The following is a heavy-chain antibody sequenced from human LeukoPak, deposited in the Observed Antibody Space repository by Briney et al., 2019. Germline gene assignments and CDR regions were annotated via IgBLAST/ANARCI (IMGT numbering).Heavy chain of an antibody. CDR1: GYTFTTYC. V-gene: IGHV1-2*02. Sequence: ASVTVSFKASGYTFTTYCMHWVRQAPGQGLEWMGWIDPNSGGTNYAQKFLGSVTMTGDTSINTAFMELSRLRSDDTAIYYCARGRGTTMVRGVITNYFDLWGRGSLVTVSS. CDR2: IDPNSGGT. CDR3: ARGRGTTMVRGVITNYFDL. D-gene: IGHD3-10*01. J-gene: IGHJ2*01.